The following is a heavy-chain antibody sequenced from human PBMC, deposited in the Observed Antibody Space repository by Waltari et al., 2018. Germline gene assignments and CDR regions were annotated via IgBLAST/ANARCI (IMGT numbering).Heavy chain of an antibody. Sequence: QVQLQESGPGLVKPSETLSLTCTVSGGSITSYYWSWIRQSPGKGLEWIGYIYYSGSTNYHPSLKSRLTISVDRSNNQFSLNLTSMTAADTAVYYCARVGAPSSGFQRSQPFDYWGQGTLVTVSS. CDR3: ARVGAPSSGFQRSQPFDY. CDR2: IYYSGST. J-gene: IGHJ4*02. D-gene: IGHD6-19*01. CDR1: GGSITSYY. V-gene: IGHV4-59*01.